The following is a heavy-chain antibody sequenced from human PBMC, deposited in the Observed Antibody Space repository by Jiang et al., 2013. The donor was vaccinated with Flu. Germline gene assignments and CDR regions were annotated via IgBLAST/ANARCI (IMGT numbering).Heavy chain of an antibody. J-gene: IGHJ4*02. CDR3: ARGSSGWYGGFLDY. D-gene: IGHD6-19*01. CDR1: GGSISSSSYY. V-gene: IGHV4-39*01. Sequence: LLKPSETLSLTCTVSGGSISSSSYYWGWIRQPPGRGWSGLGVSIIWEHLLQPSLKSRVTISVDTSKNQFSLKLSSVTAADTAVYYCARGSSGWYGGFLDYWGQGTLVTVSS. CDR2: SIIWEH.